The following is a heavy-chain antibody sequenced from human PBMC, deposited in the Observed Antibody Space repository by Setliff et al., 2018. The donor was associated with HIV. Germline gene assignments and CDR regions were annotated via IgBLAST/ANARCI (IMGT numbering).Heavy chain of an antibody. D-gene: IGHD3-10*01. V-gene: IGHV4-39*01. J-gene: IGHJ5*02. CDR3: ARHSGVASPNWFDP. CDR2: IYYSGST. Sequence: PSETLSLTCTVSGGSISSRTYYWGCIRQPPGKGLEWIGSIYYSGSTYYNPSLKSRVTISADTSKNQFSLKLSSVTAADTAVYYCARHSGVASPNWFDPWGQGTLVTVSS. CDR1: GGSISSRTYY.